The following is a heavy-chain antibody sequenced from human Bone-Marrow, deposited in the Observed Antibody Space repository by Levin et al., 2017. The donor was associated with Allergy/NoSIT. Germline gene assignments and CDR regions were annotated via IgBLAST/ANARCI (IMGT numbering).Heavy chain of an antibody. V-gene: IGHV3-30*09. CDR1: GFTFSGHT. D-gene: IGHD4-11*01. CDR3: ARGGAYSSAGVDY. CDR2: ISFDGNTE. Sequence: GGSLRLSCAASGFTFSGHTMHWVRQAPGKGLEWLALISFDGNTEYYADSVRGRFAISRDNSKNTLYLQMNSLRVDDTAVYYCARGGAYSSAGVDYWGQGTLVTVSS. J-gene: IGHJ4*02.